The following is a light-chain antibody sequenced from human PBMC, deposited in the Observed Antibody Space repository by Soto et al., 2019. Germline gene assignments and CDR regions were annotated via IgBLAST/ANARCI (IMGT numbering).Light chain of an antibody. Sequence: EIVLIQSPATLSLSPGERASLSCRASQSVRSYLAWFQHKPGQAPRLLIYDVSNRATGVPPRFSGSGSGTDFTLTISSLEPEDFAVYYCQQRSSWPDTFGQGTKVEI. J-gene: IGKJ2*01. V-gene: IGKV3-11*01. CDR1: QSVRSY. CDR3: QQRSSWPDT. CDR2: DVS.